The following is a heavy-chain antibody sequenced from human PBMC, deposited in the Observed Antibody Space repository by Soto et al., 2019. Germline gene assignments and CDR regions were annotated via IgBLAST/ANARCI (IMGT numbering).Heavy chain of an antibody. CDR3: ARDEFERGYYGAGTTYHYYMDV. CDR2: ISISGDST. V-gene: IGHV3-23*01. D-gene: IGHD3-10*01. Sequence: GGSLSLSCAASGFTFNNYAMSWVRQAPGKGLEWVSVISISGDSTYYADSVKGRFTISRDNSKNTLYLQMNSLRAEDSAVYYCARDEFERGYYGAGTTYHYYMDVWGRGTTVTVSS. J-gene: IGHJ6*03. CDR1: GFTFNNYA.